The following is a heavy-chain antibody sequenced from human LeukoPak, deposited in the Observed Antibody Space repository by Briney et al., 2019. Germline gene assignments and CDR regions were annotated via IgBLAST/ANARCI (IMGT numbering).Heavy chain of an antibody. D-gene: IGHD2-15*01. CDR3: AKDIRRGEVVAAVAFDI. CDR2: ISGSGGST. Sequence: PGGSLRLSCAASGFTFSSYAMSWVRQAPGKGLEWVSAISGSGGSTYYADSVKGRFTISRDNSKNTLYLQMNSLRAEDTAVYYCAKDIRRGEVVAAVAFDIWGQGTMVTVSS. V-gene: IGHV3-23*01. CDR1: GFTFSSYA. J-gene: IGHJ3*02.